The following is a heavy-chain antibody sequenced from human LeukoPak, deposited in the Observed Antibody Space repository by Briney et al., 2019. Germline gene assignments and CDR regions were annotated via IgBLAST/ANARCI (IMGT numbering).Heavy chain of an antibody. V-gene: IGHV3-21*04. J-gene: IGHJ4*02. Sequence: GGSLRLSCAASGFTFSSYSMNWVRQAPGKGLEWVSSISSSSYIYYADSVKGRFTTSRDNSKNILNLQMNSLRVEDTAVYYCTKASAERCLGAFCYPFDHWGQGTLVTVSS. CDR1: GFTFSSYS. CDR2: ISSSSYI. D-gene: IGHD2-15*01. CDR3: TKASAERCLGAFCYPFDH.